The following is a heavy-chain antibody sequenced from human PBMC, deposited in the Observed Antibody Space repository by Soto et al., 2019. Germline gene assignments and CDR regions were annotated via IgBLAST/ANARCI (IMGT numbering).Heavy chain of an antibody. V-gene: IGHV1-18*04. CDR2: ISAYNGNT. Sequence: ASVKVSCKASGYTFTSYGIRWVRPAPGQGLEWMGWISAYNGNTNYAQKLQGRVTMTTDTSTSTAYMELRSLRSDDTAVYYCARAPNDDFRSGPRPGGMDVWGQGTTVTVSS. CDR3: ARAPNDDFRSGPRPGGMDV. CDR1: GYTFTSYG. J-gene: IGHJ6*02. D-gene: IGHD3-3*01.